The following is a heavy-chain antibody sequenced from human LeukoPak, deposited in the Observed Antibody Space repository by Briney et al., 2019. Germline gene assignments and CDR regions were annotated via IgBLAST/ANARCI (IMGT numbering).Heavy chain of an antibody. CDR3: ARRGSGRHFDF. J-gene: IGHJ4*02. CDR2: ISGGSSTI. V-gene: IGHV3-11*01. Sequence: PGGSLRLSCAASGFTFSDYYMSWIRQAPGKGLEWVSYISGGSSTIYYADSLKGRFTVSRDNAKNSLYLLTNSLRAEDTAVYYCARRGSGRHFDFWGQGTLVTVSS. D-gene: IGHD2-15*01. CDR1: GFTFSDYY.